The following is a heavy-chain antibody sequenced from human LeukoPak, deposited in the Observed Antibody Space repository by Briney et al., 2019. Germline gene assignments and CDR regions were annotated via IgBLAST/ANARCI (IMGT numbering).Heavy chain of an antibody. J-gene: IGHJ6*03. CDR1: GGSISSYY. D-gene: IGHD3-3*01. Sequence: PSETLSLTCTVSGGSISSYYWSWIRQPPGKGLEWIGYIYYSGSTNYNPSLKSRVTISVATSKNQFSLKLSSVTAADTAVYYCASGGPLEWFSPLNYYYYYMDVWGKGTTVTVSS. V-gene: IGHV4-59*01. CDR3: ASGGPLEWFSPLNYYYYYMDV. CDR2: IYYSGST.